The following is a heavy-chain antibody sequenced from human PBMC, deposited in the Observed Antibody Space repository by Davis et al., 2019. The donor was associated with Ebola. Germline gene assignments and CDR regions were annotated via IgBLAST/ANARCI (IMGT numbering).Heavy chain of an antibody. V-gene: IGHV3-30-3*01. J-gene: IGHJ6*04. Sequence: GESLKISCAASGFTFSSYAMHWVRQAPGKGLEWVAVISYDGSNKYYADSVKGRFTISRDNSKNTLYLQMNCLRAEDTALYYCVKDRSGGLGGYLFGMDVWGKGTSVTVSS. CDR2: ISYDGSNK. D-gene: IGHD3-22*01. CDR1: GFTFSSYA. CDR3: VKDRSGGLGGYLFGMDV.